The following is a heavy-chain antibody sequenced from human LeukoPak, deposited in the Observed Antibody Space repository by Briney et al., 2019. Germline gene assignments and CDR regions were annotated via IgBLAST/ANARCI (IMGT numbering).Heavy chain of an antibody. CDR2: IIPMLGLA. J-gene: IGHJ3*02. V-gene: IGHV1-69*04. CDR3: ARDRTYYYDSSGYQAFDI. D-gene: IGHD3-22*01. CDR1: GGTFISYT. Sequence: SVKVFYKAAGGTFISYTSSWVRQAPGHPHEYIGMIIPMLGLANYASNFQCRVTFTEDRSTSTAYMELSSLRSEDTAVYYCARDRTYYYDSSGYQAFDIWGQGTMVTVSS.